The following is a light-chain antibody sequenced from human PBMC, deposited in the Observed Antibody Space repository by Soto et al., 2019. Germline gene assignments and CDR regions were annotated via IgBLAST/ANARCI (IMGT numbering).Light chain of an antibody. CDR2: EGN. CDR3: QSYERSTVV. CDR1: SGSIASNY. V-gene: IGLV6-57*04. Sequence: NFMLNQPHSVSESPGKTVTISCTRSSGSIASNYVQWYQQRPGSVPTTVIYEGNQRPSGVPDRFSGSTDGSSNSASLTISGLQTEDEADYYCQSYERSTVVFGGGTKLTVL. J-gene: IGLJ2*01.